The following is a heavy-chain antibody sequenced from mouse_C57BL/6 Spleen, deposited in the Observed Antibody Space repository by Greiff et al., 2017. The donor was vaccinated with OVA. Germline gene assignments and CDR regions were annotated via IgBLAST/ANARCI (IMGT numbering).Heavy chain of an antibody. CDR3: VRGDYDYDEEAGDY. CDR2: IRSKSNNYAT. Sequence: EVKLVESGGGLVQPKGSLKLSCAASGFSFNTYAMNWVRQAPGKGLEWVARIRSKSNNYATYYADSVKDRFTISRDDSESMLYLQMNNLKTEDTAMYYCVRGDYDYDEEAGDYWGQGTSVTVSS. J-gene: IGHJ4*01. D-gene: IGHD2-4*01. V-gene: IGHV10-1*01. CDR1: GFSFNTYA.